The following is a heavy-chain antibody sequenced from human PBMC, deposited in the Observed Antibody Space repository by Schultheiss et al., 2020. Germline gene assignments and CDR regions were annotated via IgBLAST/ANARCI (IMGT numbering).Heavy chain of an antibody. CDR1: GFTFSSYS. V-gene: IGHV3-21*01. J-gene: IGHJ4*02. Sequence: GESLKISCAASGFTFSSYSMNWVRQAPGKGLEWVSSISSSSSYIYYADSVKGRFTISRDNAKNSLYLQMNSLRAEDTAVYYCARQGYGVPASFDYWGQGTLVNGYS. CDR2: ISSSSSYI. CDR3: ARQGYGVPASFDY. D-gene: IGHD4-17*01.